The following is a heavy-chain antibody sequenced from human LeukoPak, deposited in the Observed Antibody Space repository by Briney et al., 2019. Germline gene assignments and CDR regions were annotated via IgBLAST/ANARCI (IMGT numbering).Heavy chain of an antibody. Sequence: PGGSLRLSCAASGFTFSNAYMNWVRQPPGKGLEWIGSIYYSGSTYYNPSLKSRVTISVDTSKNQFSLKLSSVTAADTAVYYCARTTRYSGSFHDYWGQGTLVTVSS. CDR3: ARTTRYSGSFHDY. CDR1: GFTFSNAY. J-gene: IGHJ4*02. V-gene: IGHV4-59*05. D-gene: IGHD1-26*01. CDR2: IYYSGST.